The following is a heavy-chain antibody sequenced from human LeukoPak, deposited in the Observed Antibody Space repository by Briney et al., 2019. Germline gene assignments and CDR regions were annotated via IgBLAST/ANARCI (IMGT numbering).Heavy chain of an antibody. CDR3: AKDREYSSGWYVAGMDV. Sequence: PGGSLRLSCAASGFTFNGYAMSWVRQAPGKGLEWVSVISGSGANTYYVDSVKGRFTISRDNSKNTLHLQMNSLRAEDTAVYYCAKDREYSSGWYVAGMDVWGQGTTVTVSS. CDR2: ISGSGANT. J-gene: IGHJ6*02. CDR1: GFTFNGYA. V-gene: IGHV3-23*01. D-gene: IGHD6-19*01.